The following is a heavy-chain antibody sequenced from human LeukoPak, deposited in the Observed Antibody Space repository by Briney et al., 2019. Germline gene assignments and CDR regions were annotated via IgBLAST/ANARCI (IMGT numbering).Heavy chain of an antibody. CDR1: GFNVSSNF. CDR2: IYKGGNT. Sequence: GGSLRLSCAASGFNVSSNFISWIRQAPGRGLEWVSVIYKGGNTYYLDSVKDRFIISRDSSKNTVYLQMNSLRAEDTAVYYCARDPYLGLGRTFHPHPPGFCWGQGTLVIVSA. V-gene: IGHV3-66*01. CDR3: ARDPYLGLGRTFHPHPPGFC. J-gene: IGHJ4*02. D-gene: IGHD1-26*01.